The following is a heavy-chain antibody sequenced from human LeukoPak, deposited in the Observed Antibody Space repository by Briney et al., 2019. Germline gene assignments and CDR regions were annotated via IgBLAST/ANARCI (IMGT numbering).Heavy chain of an antibody. Sequence: ASVKVSCKASGYTFTSYAMNWVRQAPGQGLEWMGWINTNTGNPTYAQGFTGRFVFSLDTSVSTAYLQISSLKAEDTAVYYCARESAAYCSSTSCYPGAYYYYYGMDVWGQGTTVTVSS. CDR3: ARESAAYCSSTSCYPGAYYYYYGMDV. V-gene: IGHV7-4-1*02. J-gene: IGHJ6*02. CDR1: GYTFTSYA. D-gene: IGHD2-2*01. CDR2: INTNTGNP.